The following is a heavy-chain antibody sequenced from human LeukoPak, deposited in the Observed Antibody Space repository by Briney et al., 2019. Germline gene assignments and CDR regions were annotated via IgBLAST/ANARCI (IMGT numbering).Heavy chain of an antibody. D-gene: IGHD6-13*01. J-gene: IGHJ4*02. V-gene: IGHV3-23*01. CDR3: ARVIRAAPGKGYFDY. Sequence: PGGSLRLSYATSGFIFSTYALSWVRQAPGKGLGCPSSISGSGGSTYHADSVKGRFTISRDSSKNTLYLQMNSLRAEDTAIYYCARVIRAAPGKGYFDYWGQGTLVTVSS. CDR1: GFIFSTYA. CDR2: ISGSGGST.